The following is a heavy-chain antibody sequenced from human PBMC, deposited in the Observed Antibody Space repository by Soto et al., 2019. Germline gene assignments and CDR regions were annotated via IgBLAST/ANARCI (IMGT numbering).Heavy chain of an antibody. J-gene: IGHJ1*01. Sequence: EVQLLESGGGLEQPGGSLRLSCAASGFTFSSYAMTWVRQAPGKGLEWVSVISGSFSSTYYADSVKGRFTISRDNSKNTLYLQMNSLRAEDTAVYYCAKVSTYYYDSSGYKYLQYWGQGTLVTVSS. CDR3: AKVSTYYYDSSGYKYLQY. CDR1: GFTFSSYA. D-gene: IGHD3-22*01. CDR2: ISGSFSST. V-gene: IGHV3-23*01.